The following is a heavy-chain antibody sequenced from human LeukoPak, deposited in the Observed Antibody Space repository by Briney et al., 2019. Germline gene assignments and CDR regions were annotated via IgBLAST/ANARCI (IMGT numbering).Heavy chain of an antibody. CDR1: GGSFGGYY. CDR2: INHSGST. V-gene: IGHV4-34*01. J-gene: IGHJ4*02. D-gene: IGHD3-3*01. CDR3: ANHYDFWSGYFDY. Sequence: NPSETLSLTCAVYGGSFGGYYWSWIRQPPGKGLEWIGEINHSGSTNYNPSLKSRVTISVDTSKNQFSLKLSSVTAADTAVYYCANHYDFWSGYFDYWGQGTLVTVSS.